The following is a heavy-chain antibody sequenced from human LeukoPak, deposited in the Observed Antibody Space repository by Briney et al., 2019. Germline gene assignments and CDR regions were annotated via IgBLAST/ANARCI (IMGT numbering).Heavy chain of an antibody. D-gene: IGHD4-17*01. CDR1: GYTFSSYS. Sequence: GGSLRLSCAASGYTFSSYSMNWVRQAPGKGLEWVSSISSSSSYIYYADSVKGRFTISRDNAKNSLYLQMNSLRAEDTAVYYCARPTDYGDYVAYFQHWGPGTLVTVSS. V-gene: IGHV3-21*01. CDR3: ARPTDYGDYVAYFQH. J-gene: IGHJ1*01. CDR2: ISSSSSYI.